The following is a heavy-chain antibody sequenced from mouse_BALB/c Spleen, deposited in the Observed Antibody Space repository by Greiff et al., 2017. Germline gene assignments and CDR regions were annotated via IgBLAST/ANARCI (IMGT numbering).Heavy chain of an antibody. Sequence: EVQLQESGPGLVKPSQSLSLTCTVTGYSITSDYAWNWIRQFPGNKLEWMGYISYSGSTSYNPSLKSRISITRDTSKNQFFLQLNSVTTEDTATYYCASFLYYRYDLYYAMDYWGQGTSVTVSS. V-gene: IGHV3-2*02. J-gene: IGHJ4*01. CDR3: ASFLYYRYDLYYAMDY. CDR1: GYSITSDYA. D-gene: IGHD2-14*01. CDR2: ISYSGST.